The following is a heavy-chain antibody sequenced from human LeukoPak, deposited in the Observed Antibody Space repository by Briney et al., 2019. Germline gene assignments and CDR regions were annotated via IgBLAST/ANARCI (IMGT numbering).Heavy chain of an antibody. D-gene: IGHD6-13*01. J-gene: IGHJ4*02. Sequence: ASVKVSCKAFGYTFTSYYMHWVRQAPGQGLEWMGIINPSGGSTSYAQKFQGRVTMTRDTSTSTVYMELSSLRSEDTAVYYCASEAAAGFPFDYWGQGTLVTVSS. V-gene: IGHV1-46*01. CDR2: INPSGGST. CDR3: ASEAAAGFPFDY. CDR1: GYTFTSYY.